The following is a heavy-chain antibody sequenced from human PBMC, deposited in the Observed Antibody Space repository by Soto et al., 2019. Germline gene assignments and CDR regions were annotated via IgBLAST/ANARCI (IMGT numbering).Heavy chain of an antibody. CDR1: SGSFSGYY. CDR2: IYYSGST. Sequence: SETLSLTCAVYSGSFSGYYWAWIRQPPGKGLEWIANIYYSGSTFYNPSLKSRVTISLDTSKNQFSLKLRSVTAADTAVYYCARHEAGWYFDSWGQGTLVTVSS. J-gene: IGHJ4*02. V-gene: IGHV4-34*01. D-gene: IGHD6-25*01. CDR3: ARHEAGWYFDS.